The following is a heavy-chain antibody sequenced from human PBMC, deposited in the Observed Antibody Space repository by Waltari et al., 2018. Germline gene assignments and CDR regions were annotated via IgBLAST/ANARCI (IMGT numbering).Heavy chain of an antibody. CDR3: ATRTLYCSGGSCYSGAFDI. V-gene: IGHV3-7*03. CDR1: GFTFSSYW. Sequence: EVQLVESGGGLVQPGGSLRLSCAASGFTFSSYWMSWVRQAPGKGLEWVANIKQDGSEKYYVDSVKGRFTISRDNAKNSLYLQMNSLRAEDTAVYYCATRTLYCSGGSCYSGAFDIWGQGTMVTVSS. CDR2: IKQDGSEK. J-gene: IGHJ3*02. D-gene: IGHD2-15*01.